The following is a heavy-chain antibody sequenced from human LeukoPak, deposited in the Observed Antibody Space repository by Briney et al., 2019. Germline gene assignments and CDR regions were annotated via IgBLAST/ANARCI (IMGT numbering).Heavy chain of an antibody. Sequence: SQTLSLTCTVSGGSISSGSYYWSWIRQPAGKGLEWIGRIYTSRSTNYNPSLKSRVTISVDTSKNQFSLKLSSVTAADTAVYYCARGSSSWSYYFDYWGQGTLVTVSS. CDR2: IYTSRST. D-gene: IGHD6-13*01. CDR3: ARGSSSWSYYFDY. J-gene: IGHJ4*02. CDR1: GGSISSGSYY. V-gene: IGHV4-61*02.